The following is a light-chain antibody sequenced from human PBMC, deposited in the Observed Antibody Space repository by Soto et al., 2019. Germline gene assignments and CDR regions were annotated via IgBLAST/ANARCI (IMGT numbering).Light chain of an antibody. CDR1: QTISFW. J-gene: IGKJ5*01. CDR3: QQYNSFPT. V-gene: IGKV1-5*01. CDR2: DAS. Sequence: DIQMTQSPSTLSASVGDRVTITCRASQTISFWLAWYQQKPGKAPKLLIYDASSLESGVPSRFSGSRSGTQFTLTINSLQPDDFATYYCQQYNSFPTFGQGTRLEIK.